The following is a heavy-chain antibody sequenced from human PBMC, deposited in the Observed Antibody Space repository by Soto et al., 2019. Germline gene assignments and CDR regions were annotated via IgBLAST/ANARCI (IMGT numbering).Heavy chain of an antibody. V-gene: IGHV4-4*02. D-gene: IGHD1-7*01. CDR1: GGSISSSNW. J-gene: IGHJ4*02. CDR3: ASWGKEAGTTFDY. Sequence: SETLSLTCAVSGGSISSSNWWSWVRQPPGKGLEWIGEIYHSGSTNYNPSLKSRVTISVDKSKNQFSLKLSSVTAADTAVYYCASWGKEAGTTFDYWGQGTLVTVSS. CDR2: IYHSGST.